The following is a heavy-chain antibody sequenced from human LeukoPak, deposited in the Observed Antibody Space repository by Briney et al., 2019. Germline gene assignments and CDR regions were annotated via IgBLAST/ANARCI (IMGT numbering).Heavy chain of an antibody. CDR2: LSYSGTT. J-gene: IGHJ4*02. CDR1: GCSMNNDY. V-gene: IGHV4-59*01. Sequence: SETLSLTCTVSGCSMNNDYWSWVRQPPGKGLEWIGYLSYSGTTKYNPSFKSRVTISVDTSKNLFSLKLTSVTAADTAVYYCARDPFDWGQGTLVIVSS. CDR3: ARDPFD.